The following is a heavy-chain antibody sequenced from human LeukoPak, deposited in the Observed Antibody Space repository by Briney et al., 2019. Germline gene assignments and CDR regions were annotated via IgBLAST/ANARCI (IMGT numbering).Heavy chain of an antibody. J-gene: IGHJ4*02. CDR3: ARVVVGATNYFDY. Sequence: GGSLRLSCAASGFTFSSYAMHWVRQAPGKGLEYVSAISSNGGSTYYANSVKGRFTISRDNSKNTLYLQMGSLRAEDMAVYYCARVVVGATNYFDYWGQGTLVTGSS. CDR2: ISSNGGST. V-gene: IGHV3-64*01. D-gene: IGHD1-26*01. CDR1: GFTFSSYA.